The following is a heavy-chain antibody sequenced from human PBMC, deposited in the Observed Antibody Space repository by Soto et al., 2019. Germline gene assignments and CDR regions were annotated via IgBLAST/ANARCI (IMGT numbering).Heavy chain of an antibody. Sequence: ASVKVSCKASGYTFTSYGISWVRQAPGQGLEWMGWISAYNGNTNYAQKLQGRVTMTTDTSTSTAYMELRSLRSDDTAVYYCARDPLLPKYRDYGMDVWGQGTTVTVPS. D-gene: IGHD3-22*01. CDR1: GYTFTSYG. CDR3: ARDPLLPKYRDYGMDV. V-gene: IGHV1-18*01. CDR2: ISAYNGNT. J-gene: IGHJ6*02.